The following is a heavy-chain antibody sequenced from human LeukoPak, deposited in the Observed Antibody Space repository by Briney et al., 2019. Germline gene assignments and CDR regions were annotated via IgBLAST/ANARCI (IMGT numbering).Heavy chain of an antibody. Sequence: PGGSLRLSFAASGFTFSSYGMHWIRQAPGKGLEWVAFIRNDGSIIYNADSVKGRFTISRDNSKNTLYLQMNSLRAEDTAVYYCAKDTPLCYFDYWGQGTLVTVSS. CDR3: AKDTPLCYFDY. J-gene: IGHJ4*02. V-gene: IGHV3-30*02. D-gene: IGHD3-16*01. CDR2: IRNDGSII. CDR1: GFTFSSYG.